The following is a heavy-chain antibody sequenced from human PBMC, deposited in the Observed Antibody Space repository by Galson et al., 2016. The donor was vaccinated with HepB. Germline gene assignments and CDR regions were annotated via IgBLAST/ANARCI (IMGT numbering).Heavy chain of an antibody. CDR2: ISYDGSNK. CDR1: GFTFSSYG. J-gene: IGHJ4*01. Sequence: SLRLSCAASGFTFSSYGMHWVRQAPGKGLEWVAVISYDGSNKYYADSVKGRFTISRDNSKNTLYLQLNSLRAEDTAVYYCAKDTERGDSSSSSRVGFFDYWGQGTLVTVSS. V-gene: IGHV3-30*18. CDR3: AKDTERGDSSSSSRVGFFDY. D-gene: IGHD6-6*01.